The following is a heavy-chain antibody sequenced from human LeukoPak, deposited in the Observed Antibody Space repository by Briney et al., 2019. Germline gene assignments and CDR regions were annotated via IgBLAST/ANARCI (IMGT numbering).Heavy chain of an antibody. CDR2: IYYSGST. Sequence: SETLSLTCTVSGGSVNSGTYYWSWIRQPPGKGLEWIGYIYYSGSTNYNPSLKSRVTISVDTSKNQFSLKLSSVTAADTAVYYCARFRRSGPYWYFDLWGRGTLVTVSS. CDR1: GGSVNSGTYY. CDR3: ARFRRSGPYWYFDL. J-gene: IGHJ2*01. V-gene: IGHV4-61*01. D-gene: IGHD3-3*01.